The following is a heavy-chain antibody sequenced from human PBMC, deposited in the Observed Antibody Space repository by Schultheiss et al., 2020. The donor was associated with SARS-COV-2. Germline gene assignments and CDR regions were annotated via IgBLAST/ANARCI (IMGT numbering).Heavy chain of an antibody. CDR3: ASTTTRFDAFDI. J-gene: IGHJ3*02. V-gene: IGHV4-38-2*02. CDR1: GYSISSGFY. Sequence: SETLSLTCTVSGYSISSGFYWSWIRQPPGKGLEWIGYIYSSGRTYYNPSLKSRVTMSVDTSKNQFSLKLSSVTAADTAVYYCASTTTRFDAFDIWGQGTMVTVSS. D-gene: IGHD3-3*01. CDR2: IYSSGRT.